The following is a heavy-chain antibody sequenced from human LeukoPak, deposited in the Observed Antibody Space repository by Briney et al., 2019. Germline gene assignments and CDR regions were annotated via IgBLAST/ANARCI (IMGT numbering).Heavy chain of an antibody. D-gene: IGHD6-13*01. CDR3: AASPLRIAAAGIDY. CDR2: IYYSGST. J-gene: IGHJ4*02. V-gene: IGHV4-31*01. CDR1: GGSISSGGYY. Sequence: SQTLSLTCTVSGGSISSGGYYWSWIRQHPGKGLEWLGYIYYSGSTYYNPSLKSLVTISVDTSKNQFSLKLSSVTAADTAVYYCAASPLRIAAAGIDYWGQGTLVTVSS.